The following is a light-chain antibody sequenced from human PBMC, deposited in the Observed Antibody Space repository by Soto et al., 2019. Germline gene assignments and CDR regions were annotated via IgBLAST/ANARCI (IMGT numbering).Light chain of an antibody. CDR3: SSDAGSNNHVV. Sequence: QSVLTQPPSASGSPGQSVTISCTGTSSDVGGYNYVSWYQQHPGKAPKLMIYEVSKRPSGVPDRFSGSKSGNTASLTVSGLQDEDEADYYCSSDAGSNNHVVFGGGTQLTVL. CDR2: EVS. CDR1: SSDVGGYNY. J-gene: IGLJ2*01. V-gene: IGLV2-8*01.